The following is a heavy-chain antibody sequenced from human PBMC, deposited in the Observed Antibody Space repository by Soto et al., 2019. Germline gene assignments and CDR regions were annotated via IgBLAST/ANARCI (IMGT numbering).Heavy chain of an antibody. J-gene: IGHJ5*02. Sequence: ASVKVSCKASGGTFSSYAISWVRQAPGQGLEWMGGIIPIFGTANYAQKFQGRVTITADESTSTAYMELSSLRSEDTAVYYCARDTFEYSSSSDPYNWFDPWGQGTLVTVSP. D-gene: IGHD6-6*01. V-gene: IGHV1-69*13. CDR1: GGTFSSYA. CDR2: IIPIFGTA. CDR3: ARDTFEYSSSSDPYNWFDP.